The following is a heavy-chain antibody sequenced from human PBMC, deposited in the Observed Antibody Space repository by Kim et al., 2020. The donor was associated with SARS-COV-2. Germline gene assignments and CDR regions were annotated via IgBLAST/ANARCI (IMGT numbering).Heavy chain of an antibody. CDR1: GYTLTELS. CDR3: ATSSGSYTGGGAFDI. V-gene: IGHV1-24*01. D-gene: IGHD1-26*01. J-gene: IGHJ3*02. CDR2: FDPEDGET. Sequence: ASVKVSCKVSGYTLTELSMHWVRQAPGKGLEWMGGFDPEDGETIYAQKFQGRVTMTEDTSTDTAYMELSSLRSEDTAVYYCATSSGSYTGGGAFDIWGQGTMVTVSS.